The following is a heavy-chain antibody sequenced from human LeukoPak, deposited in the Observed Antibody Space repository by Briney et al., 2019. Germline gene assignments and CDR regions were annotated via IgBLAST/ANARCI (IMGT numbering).Heavy chain of an antibody. J-gene: IGHJ5*02. CDR3: ARGSSSWFGWFDP. D-gene: IGHD6-13*01. Sequence: ASVKVSCKASGYTFTGYYMHWVRQAPGQGLEWMGWINPNSGGTNYAQKFQGRVTMTRDTSISTAYMELSRLRSDNTAVYYCARGSSSWFGWFDPWGQGPLVTVSS. CDR1: GYTFTGYY. V-gene: IGHV1-2*02. CDR2: INPNSGGT.